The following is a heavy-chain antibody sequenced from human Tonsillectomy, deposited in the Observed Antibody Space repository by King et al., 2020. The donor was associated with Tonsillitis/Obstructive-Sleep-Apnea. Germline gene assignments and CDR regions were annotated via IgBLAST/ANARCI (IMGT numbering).Heavy chain of an antibody. CDR1: GFTFSSYV. CDR3: SKPPYNWNDWGALDI. Sequence: VQLVESGGGLVQPGGSLGLSCAASGFTFSSYVMSWVRQAPGKGLEWVSSITGSGGGTYYADSVKGRFTISRDNSKNTLDLQMNRLRAEDTAVYYCSKPPYNWNDWGALDIWGQGTMVTVSS. CDR2: ITGSGGGT. D-gene: IGHD1-20*01. V-gene: IGHV3-23*04. J-gene: IGHJ3*02.